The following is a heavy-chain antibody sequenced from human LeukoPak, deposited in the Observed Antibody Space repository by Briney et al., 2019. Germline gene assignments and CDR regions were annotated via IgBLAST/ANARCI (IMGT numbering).Heavy chain of an antibody. CDR1: GYSISSGYY. Sequence: PSETLSLTCAVSGYSISSGYYWGWIRQPPGKGLEWIGSIYHSGSTYYNPSLESRVTISVDTSKNQFSLKLSSVTAADTAVYYCARQPWYYYGSAPDYWGQGTLVTVSS. CDR3: ARQPWYYYGSAPDY. V-gene: IGHV4-38-2*01. CDR2: IYHSGST. J-gene: IGHJ4*02. D-gene: IGHD3-10*01.